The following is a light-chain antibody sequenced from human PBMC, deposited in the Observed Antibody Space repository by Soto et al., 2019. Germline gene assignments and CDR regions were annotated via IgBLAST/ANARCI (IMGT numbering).Light chain of an antibody. J-gene: IGLJ1*01. CDR1: SSDVGSYNL. CDR3: CSYAGSSTYV. CDR2: EVS. Sequence: QSVLTQPASVSGSPGQSITISCTGTSSDVGSYNLVSWYQQHPGKAPKLMIYEVSKRPSGVSNRFSGSKSANTASLTISGLQAEDEDYYYCCSYAGSSTYVFGTGTKLTVL. V-gene: IGLV2-23*02.